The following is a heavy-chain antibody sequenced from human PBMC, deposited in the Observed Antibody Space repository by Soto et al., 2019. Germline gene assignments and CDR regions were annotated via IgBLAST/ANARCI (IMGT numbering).Heavy chain of an antibody. Sequence: SVKVSCNASGYTFIYFFIHWVRQAPGQGLEWVGIINPRGGATTYPQKFQGRVTMTRDTSTSTVYMDVSSLRFDDTDVYYCARSNCSGGSCELGALDIWGQGTMVTVSS. V-gene: IGHV1-46*01. J-gene: IGHJ3*02. CDR3: ARSNCSGGSCELGALDI. D-gene: IGHD2-15*01. CDR1: GYTFIYFF. CDR2: INPRGGAT.